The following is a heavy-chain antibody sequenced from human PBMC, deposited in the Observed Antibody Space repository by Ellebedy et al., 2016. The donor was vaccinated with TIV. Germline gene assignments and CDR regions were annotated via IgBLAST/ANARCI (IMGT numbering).Heavy chain of an antibody. CDR2: VNSVSTSM. V-gene: IGHV3-21*01. CDR3: VPDRGERGLLSFFPF. J-gene: IGHJ4*02. D-gene: IGHD2/OR15-2a*01. CDR1: GLTVRSNY. Sequence: GESLKISCAASGLTVRSNYMSWIRQAPGKGLEWVSAVNSVSTSMFYADSVKGRFTVSRDNAKNSLSLQMDSLRAEDTAVYYCVPDRGERGLLSFFPFWGRGTQVTVST.